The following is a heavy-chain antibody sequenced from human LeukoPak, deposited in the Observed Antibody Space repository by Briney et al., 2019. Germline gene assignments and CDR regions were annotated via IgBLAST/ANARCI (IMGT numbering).Heavy chain of an antibody. Sequence: SETLTLTCTVSGGSISSGGYYWSWIRQHPGKGLEWIGYIYYSGSTYYNPSLKSRVTISVDTSKNQFSLKLSSVTAADTAVYYCAREVMDTAMVTDYWGQGTLVTVSS. J-gene: IGHJ4*02. CDR2: IYYSGST. CDR3: AREVMDTAMVTDY. D-gene: IGHD5-18*01. CDR1: GGSISSGGYY. V-gene: IGHV4-31*03.